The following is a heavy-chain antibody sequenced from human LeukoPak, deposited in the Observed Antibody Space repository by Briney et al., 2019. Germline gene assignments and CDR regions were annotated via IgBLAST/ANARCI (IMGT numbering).Heavy chain of an antibody. V-gene: IGHV3-30*04. CDR2: ISYDGSNK. D-gene: IGHD5-18*01. J-gene: IGHJ4*02. CDR3: AKSNSYGYGGGFDY. Sequence: GSLRLSCAASGFTFSSYAMHWVRQAPGKGLEWVAVISYDGSNKYYADSVKGRFTISRDNSKNTLYLQMNSLRAEDTAGYYCAKSNSYGYGGGFDYWGQGTLVTVSS. CDR1: GFTFSSYA.